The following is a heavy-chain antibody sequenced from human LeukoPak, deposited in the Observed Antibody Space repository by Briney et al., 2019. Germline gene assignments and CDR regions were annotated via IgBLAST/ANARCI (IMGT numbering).Heavy chain of an antibody. V-gene: IGHV3-48*01. CDR3: ARDRGNQRGYYYYYMDV. J-gene: IGHJ6*03. CDR1: GFTVSSNY. D-gene: IGHD1-14*01. CDR2: ISGSSATI. Sequence: GGSLRLSCAASGFTVSSNYMSWVRQAPGKGLEWLSYISGSSATIYYADSVKGRFTISRDNAANSLYLQLDSLRVEDTAVYYCARDRGNQRGYYYYYMDVWGKGTTVTVSS.